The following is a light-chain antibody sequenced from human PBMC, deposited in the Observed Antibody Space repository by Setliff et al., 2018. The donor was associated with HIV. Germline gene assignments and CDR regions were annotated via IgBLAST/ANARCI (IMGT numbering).Light chain of an antibody. CDR2: RNN. J-gene: IGLJ1*01. CDR3: AAWDDSLSVL. V-gene: IGLV1-47*01. CDR1: SSNIGSNH. Sequence: QSALAQPPSASGTPGQRVTISCSGSSSNIGSNHVYWYQQLPGTAPKLLIYRNNQRPSGVPDRFSGSKSGTSASLAISGLRSEDEADYYCAAWDDSLSVLFGTGTKGTVL.